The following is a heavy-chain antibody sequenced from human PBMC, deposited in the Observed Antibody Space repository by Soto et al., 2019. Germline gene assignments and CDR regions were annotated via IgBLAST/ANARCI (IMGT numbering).Heavy chain of an antibody. Sequence: EVQLVESGGGLVQPGWSLRLSAAASGFTFIAYWMTWVRQAPGKGLEWVANIKPDGREHYYVDSVMGRFTISRDHAKNSLYLQMDSLRAEDTAVYYCARGGEGWRAGLFWGQGTLVTVSS. D-gene: IGHD2-15*01. CDR1: GFTFIAYW. CDR3: ARGGEGWRAGLF. V-gene: IGHV3-7*05. J-gene: IGHJ4*02. CDR2: IKPDGREH.